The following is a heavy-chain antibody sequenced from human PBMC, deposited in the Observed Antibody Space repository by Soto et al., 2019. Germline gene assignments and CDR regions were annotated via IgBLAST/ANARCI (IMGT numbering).Heavy chain of an antibody. J-gene: IGHJ4*02. D-gene: IGHD2-15*01. Sequence: EVQLVESGGGLVQPGGSLRLSCAASGFTFSSYWMSWVRQAPGKGLEWVANIKQDGSEKYYVDSVKGRFTISRDNAQNSLYLQMNSLRGEDTAVYYCTRGISTPGIDFWGQGTLVTVSS. CDR1: GFTFSSYW. CDR2: IKQDGSEK. V-gene: IGHV3-7*03. CDR3: TRGISTPGIDF.